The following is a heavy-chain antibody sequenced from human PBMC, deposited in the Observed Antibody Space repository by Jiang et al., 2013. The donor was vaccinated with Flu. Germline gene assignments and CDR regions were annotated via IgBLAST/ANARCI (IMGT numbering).Heavy chain of an antibody. CDR3: TTEIGEGYYHDSRGYTETTGY. J-gene: IGHJ4*02. CDR1: GFTFSKAW. CDR2: IKSKTDGGTT. Sequence: VQLLESGGGLVKPGGSLRLSCAASGFTFSKAWMNWVRQAPGKGLEWVGRIKSKTDGGTTDYAAPVKDRFTISRDDSKNTLYLQMNGLKTEDTAVYYCTTEIGEGYYHDSRGYTETTGYWGQGTLVTVSS. V-gene: IGHV3-15*07. D-gene: IGHD3-22*01.